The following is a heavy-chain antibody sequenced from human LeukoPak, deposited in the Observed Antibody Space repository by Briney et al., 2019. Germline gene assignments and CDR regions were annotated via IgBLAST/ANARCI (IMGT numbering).Heavy chain of an antibody. CDR3: ARAADGDYSYYFDY. V-gene: IGHV1-3*01. CDR1: GYIFISYA. CDR2: INAGNGNT. D-gene: IGHD4-17*01. J-gene: IGHJ4*02. Sequence: GASVKVSCKASGYIFISYAMHWVRQAPGQRLEWMGWINAGNGNTRYSQKFQGSVTITWDTSTSTVYMELSSLRSEDTAVYYCARAADGDYSYYFDYWGQGTLVTVSS.